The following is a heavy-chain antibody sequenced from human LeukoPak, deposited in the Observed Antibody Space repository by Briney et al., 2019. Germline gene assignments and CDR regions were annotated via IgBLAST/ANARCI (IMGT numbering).Heavy chain of an antibody. Sequence: GASVKVSCKASGGTFSSYPISWVRQAPGQGLEWMGGIIPMFDTADFAQKFQGRVTITADESTSTAYMELSSLRSEDTAVYYCAREGEGHYDSSGYYPFDYWGQGTLVTVSS. CDR3: AREGEGHYDSSGYYPFDY. CDR2: IIPMFDTA. V-gene: IGHV1-69*13. J-gene: IGHJ4*02. CDR1: GGTFSSYP. D-gene: IGHD3-22*01.